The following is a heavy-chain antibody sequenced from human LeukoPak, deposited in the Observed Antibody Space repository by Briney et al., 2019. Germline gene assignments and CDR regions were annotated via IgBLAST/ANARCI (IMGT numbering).Heavy chain of an antibody. CDR1: GFTFSSYG. D-gene: IGHD4-17*01. CDR2: IWYDGSNK. J-gene: IGHJ6*02. V-gene: IGHV3-33*01. Sequence: GGSLRPSCAASGFTFSSYGMHWVRQAPGKGLEWVAVIWYDGSNKYYADSVKGRFTISRDNSKNTLYLQMNSLRAEDTAVYYCARESITVTTPYYYYGMDVWGQGTTVTVSS. CDR3: ARESITVTTPYYYYGMDV.